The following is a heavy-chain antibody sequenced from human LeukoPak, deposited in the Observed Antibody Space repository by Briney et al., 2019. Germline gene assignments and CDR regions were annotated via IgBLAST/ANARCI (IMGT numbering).Heavy chain of an antibody. CDR2: ISSSSSYI. Sequence: GGSLRLSCAASGFTFSSYSMNWVRQAPGKGLEWVSSISSSSSYIYYADSVKGRFTISRDNAKNSLYLQMNSLRAEDTAVYYCARAYKAGDWTAYHYDYWGQGTLVTISS. V-gene: IGHV3-21*01. CDR3: ARAYKAGDWTAYHYDY. J-gene: IGHJ4*02. CDR1: GFTFSSYS. D-gene: IGHD2-21*02.